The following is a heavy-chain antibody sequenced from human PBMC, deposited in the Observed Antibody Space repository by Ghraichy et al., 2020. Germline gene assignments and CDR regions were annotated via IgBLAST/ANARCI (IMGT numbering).Heavy chain of an antibody. V-gene: IGHV4-34*01. Sequence: SETLSLTCAVYGGSFSGYYWSWIRQPPGKGLEWIGEINHSGSTNYNPSLKSRVTISVDTSKNQFSLKLSSVTAADTAVYYCARGGAILAYCGGDCYSGDDYWGQGTLVTVSS. J-gene: IGHJ4*02. CDR2: INHSGST. CDR3: ARGGAILAYCGGDCYSGDDY. D-gene: IGHD2-21*02. CDR1: GGSFSGYY.